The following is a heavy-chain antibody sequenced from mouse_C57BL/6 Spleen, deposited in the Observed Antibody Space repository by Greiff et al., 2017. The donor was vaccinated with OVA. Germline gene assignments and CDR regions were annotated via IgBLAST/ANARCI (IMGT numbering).Heavy chain of an antibody. Sequence: QVQLQQSGPELVKPGASVKISCKASGYAFSSSWMNWVKQRPGKGLEWIGRIYPGDGDTNYNGKFKGKATLTADKSSSTAYMQLSSLTSEDSAVYFCARYYSNYEGFAYWGQGTLVTVSA. J-gene: IGHJ3*01. CDR2: IYPGDGDT. D-gene: IGHD2-5*01. CDR1: GYAFSSSW. V-gene: IGHV1-82*01. CDR3: ARYYSNYEGFAY.